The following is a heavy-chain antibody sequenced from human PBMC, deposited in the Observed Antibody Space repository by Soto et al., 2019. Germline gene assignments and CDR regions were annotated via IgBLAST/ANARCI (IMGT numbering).Heavy chain of an antibody. J-gene: IGHJ5*02. CDR2: ISGTSVYI. CDR1: GFTFSNYN. Sequence: PVGSLRLSCVASGFTFSNYNMNWFRQAPGKGLEWVSHISGTSVYIHYADSVKGRFTISRDNAKNSVYLQMDSLRVEDTAVYYCAREGALKPFSSWGQGALVTV. V-gene: IGHV3-21*01. CDR3: AREGALKPFSS.